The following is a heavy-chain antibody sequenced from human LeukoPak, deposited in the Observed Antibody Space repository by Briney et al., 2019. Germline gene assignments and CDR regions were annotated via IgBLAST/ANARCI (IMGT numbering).Heavy chain of an antibody. D-gene: IGHD2-21*02. CDR1: GGSISSGGYY. V-gene: IGHV4-31*03. J-gene: IGHJ4*02. Sequence: SETLSLTCTVSGGSISSGGYYWSWIRQHPGKGLEWIGYIYYSGSTYYNPSLKSRVTISVDTSKNQFSLKLSSVTAADTAVYYCARETSTGGNSYFDYWGQGTLVTVSS. CDR3: ARETSTGGNSYFDY. CDR2: IYYSGST.